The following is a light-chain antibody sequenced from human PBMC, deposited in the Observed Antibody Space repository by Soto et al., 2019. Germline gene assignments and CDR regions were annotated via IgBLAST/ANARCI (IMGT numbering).Light chain of an antibody. CDR3: SSYTNINTRACV. J-gene: IGLJ1*01. V-gene: IGLV2-14*01. CDR1: STDVGAYNY. CDR2: EVT. Sequence: QSALTQPASVSGSPGQSITISCTGSSTDVGAYNYVSWYQQYPGQAPNLLIYEVTDRPSGVSNRFSGSKSGNTASLTISGLQAEDEAEYYCSSYTNINTRACVFGTGTKLTVL.